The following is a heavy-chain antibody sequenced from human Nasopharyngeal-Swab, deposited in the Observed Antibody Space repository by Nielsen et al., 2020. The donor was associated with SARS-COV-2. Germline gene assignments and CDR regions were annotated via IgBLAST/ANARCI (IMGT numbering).Heavy chain of an antibody. CDR2: IIPIFGTA. Sequence: SVKVSCKASGGTFSSYAISWVRQAPGQGLEWMGGIIPIFGTANYAQKFQGRVTITADESTSTAYMELSSLRSEDTAVYYCAREGGSGSYFGRFDPWGQGTLVTVSS. CDR3: AREGGSGSYFGRFDP. V-gene: IGHV1-69*13. CDR1: GGTFSSYA. J-gene: IGHJ5*02. D-gene: IGHD1-26*01.